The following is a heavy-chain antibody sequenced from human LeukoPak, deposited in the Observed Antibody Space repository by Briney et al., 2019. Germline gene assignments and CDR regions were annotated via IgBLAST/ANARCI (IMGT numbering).Heavy chain of an antibody. D-gene: IGHD3-3*01. CDR1: GGTFSSYA. Sequence: SVKVSCKASGGTFSSYAISWVRQAPGQGLEWMGGIIPIFGTANYAQKFHGRVTITADESTSTAYMELSSLRSEDTAVYYCARGEQFLEWLFGYWGQGTPVTVSS. J-gene: IGHJ4*02. CDR3: ARGEQFLEWLFGY. V-gene: IGHV1-69*01. CDR2: IIPIFGTA.